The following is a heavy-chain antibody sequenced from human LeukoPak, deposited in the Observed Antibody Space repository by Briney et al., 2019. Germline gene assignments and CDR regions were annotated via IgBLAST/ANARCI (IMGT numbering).Heavy chain of an antibody. CDR2: INPNSGGT. CDR1: GYTFTGYY. V-gene: IGHV1-2*02. D-gene: IGHD3-10*01. CDR3: ARGSLWFGGPDAFDI. J-gene: IGHJ3*02. Sequence: ASVKVSCKASGYTFTGYYMHWVRQAPGQGLEWMGWINPNSGGTKYGQKFQGRVTMTRDTSISTAYMELSRLRSDDTAVYYCARGSLWFGGPDAFDIWGLGTMLTVSS.